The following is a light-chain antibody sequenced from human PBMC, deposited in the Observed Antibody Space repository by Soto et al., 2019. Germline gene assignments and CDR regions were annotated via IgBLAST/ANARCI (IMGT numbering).Light chain of an antibody. CDR1: QSLLHSNGYNY. Sequence: DIVMTQSPLSLPVTPGEPASISCRSSQSLLHSNGYNYLDWYLQKPGQSPQLLIYYRASGVPDRFSGSGSGTDFTLKISSVEAADVGVYYCMQPVQAWTFGQGTKGQIK. J-gene: IGKJ1*01. CDR3: MQPVQAWT. V-gene: IGKV2-28*01.